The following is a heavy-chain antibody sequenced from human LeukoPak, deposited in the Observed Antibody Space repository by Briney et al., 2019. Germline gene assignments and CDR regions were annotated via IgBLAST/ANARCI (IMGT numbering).Heavy chain of an antibody. J-gene: IGHJ4*02. D-gene: IGHD4-23*01. CDR3: ARGDYGGDYFDY. Sequence: KPGGSLRLSCEVSGFTFSDHYMSWIRQVPGKRLEWVSYISSGSTYTNYADSVEGRFTISRDNAKNSLYLQMNSLRAEDTAVYYCARGDYGGDYFDYWGQGTLVTVSS. V-gene: IGHV3-11*05. CDR1: GFTFSDHY. CDR2: ISSGSTYT.